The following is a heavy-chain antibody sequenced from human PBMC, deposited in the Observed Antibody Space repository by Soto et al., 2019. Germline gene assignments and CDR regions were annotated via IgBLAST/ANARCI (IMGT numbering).Heavy chain of an antibody. CDR3: ASHYYDRNNYFDY. CDR1: GGSISSYY. Sequence: SETLSLTCTVSGGSISSYYWSWIRQPPGKGLEWIGYIYYSGSTNYNPSLKSRVTISVDTSKNQFSLKLSSVTAADTAVYYCASHYYDRNNYFDYWGQGTLVSVSS. CDR2: IYYSGST. D-gene: IGHD3-22*01. V-gene: IGHV4-59*01. J-gene: IGHJ4*02.